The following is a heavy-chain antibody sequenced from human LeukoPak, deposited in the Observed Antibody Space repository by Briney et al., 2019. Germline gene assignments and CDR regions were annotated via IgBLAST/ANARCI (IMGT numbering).Heavy chain of an antibody. D-gene: IGHD6-13*01. Sequence: GGSLRLSCAASGFTFSSYAMSWVRQAPGKGLAWVSVISGSVGSTNYADSVKGRFTISRDNSKNTLYLQMNILRAEDTAVYYCGVYSSSWHDYWGQGTLVTVSS. CDR1: GFTFSSYA. CDR3: GVYSSSWHDY. V-gene: IGHV3-23*01. J-gene: IGHJ4*02. CDR2: ISGSVGST.